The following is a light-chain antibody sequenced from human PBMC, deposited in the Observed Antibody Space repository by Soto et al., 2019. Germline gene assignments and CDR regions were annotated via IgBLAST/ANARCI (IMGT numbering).Light chain of an antibody. CDR1: QSVSSK. Sequence: EIVMTQSPATLSVSPGERVTLSCRASQSVSSKLVWYQQKPGQDPRLLIYGASTRATGIPARFSGSGSGTEFTLSISSLQSEDFALYYCQQYDEWPQTFGQGTKVEIK. CDR3: QQYDEWPQT. CDR2: GAS. J-gene: IGKJ1*01. V-gene: IGKV3-15*01.